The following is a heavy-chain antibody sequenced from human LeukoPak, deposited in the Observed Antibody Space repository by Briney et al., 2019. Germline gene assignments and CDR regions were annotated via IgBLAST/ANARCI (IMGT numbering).Heavy chain of an antibody. Sequence: GGSLRLSCAASGSTFSSYTMNWVRQAPGKGLEWVSSISSSSSHIYYADSVKGRFTISRDNAKNSLYLQMNSLGAEDTAVYYCARSTVAATVAFDIWGQGTMVTVSS. CDR2: ISSSSSHI. CDR3: ARSTVAATVAFDI. CDR1: GSTFSSYT. J-gene: IGHJ3*02. D-gene: IGHD6-19*01. V-gene: IGHV3-21*01.